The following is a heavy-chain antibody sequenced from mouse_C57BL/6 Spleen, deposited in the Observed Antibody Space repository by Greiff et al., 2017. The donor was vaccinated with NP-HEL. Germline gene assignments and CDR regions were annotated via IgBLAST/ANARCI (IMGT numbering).Heavy chain of an antibody. D-gene: IGHD1-1*01. CDR1: GYTFTDYE. CDR3: TRYYYGSSSLYAMDY. CDR2: IDPETGGT. V-gene: IGHV1-15*01. J-gene: IGHJ4*01. Sequence: QVQLKQSGAELVRPGASVTLSCKASGYTFTDYEMHWVKQTPVHGLEWIGAIDPETGGTAYNQKFKGKAILTADKSSSTAYMELRSLTSEDSAVYYCTRYYYGSSSLYAMDYWGQGTSVTVSS.